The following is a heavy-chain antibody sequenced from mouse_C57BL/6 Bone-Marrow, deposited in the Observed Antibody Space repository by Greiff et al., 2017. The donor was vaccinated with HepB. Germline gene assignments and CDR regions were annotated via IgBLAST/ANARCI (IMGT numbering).Heavy chain of an antibody. Sequence: QVHVKQSGAELVRPGASVKLSCKASGYTFTDYYINWVKQRPGQGLEWIARIYPGSGNTYYNEKFKGKATLTAEKSSSTAYMQLSSLTSEDSAVYFCAGVVATKAMDYWGQGTSVTVSS. V-gene: IGHV1-76*01. J-gene: IGHJ4*01. CDR2: IYPGSGNT. CDR1: GYTFTDYY. CDR3: AGVVATKAMDY. D-gene: IGHD1-1*01.